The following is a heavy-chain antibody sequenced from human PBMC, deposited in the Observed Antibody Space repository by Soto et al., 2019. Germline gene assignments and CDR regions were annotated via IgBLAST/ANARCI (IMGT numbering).Heavy chain of an antibody. D-gene: IGHD3-22*01. CDR3: ARVVDMAVDY. CDR2: IYYSGST. V-gene: IGHV4-61*08. Sequence: SETLSLTCAVSGGSISSGGYSWSWIRQPPGKGLEWIGYIYYSGSTNYNPSLKSRVTISVDTSKNQFSLKLSSVTAADTAVYYCARVVDMAVDYWGQGTLVTVSS. CDR1: GGSISSGGYS. J-gene: IGHJ4*02.